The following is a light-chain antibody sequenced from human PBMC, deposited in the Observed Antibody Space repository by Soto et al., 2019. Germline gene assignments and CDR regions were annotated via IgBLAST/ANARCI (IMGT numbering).Light chain of an antibody. CDR1: ELISTY. V-gene: IGKV1-8*01. CDR2: TAS. Sequence: AVRLTQSPSSFSASEGDRVTITCRASELISTYLAWYQQKPGKAPKLLIYTASTLHSGVPSRFSGSGSGTDFTLTISGLQSEDSATYYCQQYYSHPFTFGPGTKLEIK. J-gene: IGKJ3*01. CDR3: QQYYSHPFT.